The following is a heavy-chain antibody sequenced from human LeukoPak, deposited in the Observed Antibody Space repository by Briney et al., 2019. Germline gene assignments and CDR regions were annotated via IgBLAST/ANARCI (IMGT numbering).Heavy chain of an antibody. CDR2: IIWNSGSI. V-gene: IGHV3-9*03. CDR1: GFTFDDYA. CDR3: AKGSYYSSGYYNFDY. J-gene: IGHJ4*02. Sequence: PGRSLRLSCAASGFTFDDYAMHWVRQAPGKGLEWVSGIIWNSGSIGYADSVKGRFTISRDNAKNSLYLQMNSLRAEDMALYYCAKGSYYSSGYYNFDYWGQGTLVTVSS. D-gene: IGHD3-22*01.